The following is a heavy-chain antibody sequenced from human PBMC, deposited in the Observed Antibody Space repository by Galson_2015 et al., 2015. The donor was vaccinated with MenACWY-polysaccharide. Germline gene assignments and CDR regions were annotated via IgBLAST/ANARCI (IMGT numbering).Heavy chain of an antibody. J-gene: IGHJ4*02. CDR2: INWNSGNI. D-gene: IGHD6-19*01. CDR1: GFTFNTYW. CDR3: AKERYSRGWSGLVGY. V-gene: IGHV3-9*01. Sequence: SLRLSCAASGFTFNTYWMSWVRQAPGKGLEWVSGINWNSGNIEYADSVKGRFTISRDNAKNSLSLQMNSLRVEDTALYYCAKERYSRGWSGLVGYWGPGTRVTGSS.